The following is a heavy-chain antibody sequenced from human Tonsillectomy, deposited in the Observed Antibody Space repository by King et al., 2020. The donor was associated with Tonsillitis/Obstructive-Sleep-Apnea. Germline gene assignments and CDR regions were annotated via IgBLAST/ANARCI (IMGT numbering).Heavy chain of an antibody. CDR2: INHSGST. D-gene: IGHD6-19*01. CDR1: GGSFSGYY. CDR3: ARLTAVASGDY. V-gene: IGHV4-34*01. Sequence: VQLQQWGAGLLKPSETLSLTSAVYGGSFSGYYWSWIRQPPGKGLEWIGEINHSGSTNYNPSLKSRVTISVDTSKNQFSLKLSSVTAADTAVYYCARLTAVASGDYWGQGTLVTVSS. J-gene: IGHJ4*02.